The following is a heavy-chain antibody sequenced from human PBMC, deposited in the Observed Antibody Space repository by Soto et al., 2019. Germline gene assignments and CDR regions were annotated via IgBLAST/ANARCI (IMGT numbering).Heavy chain of an antibody. J-gene: IGHJ4*02. V-gene: IGHV3-23*01. CDR1: GFPFTGNP. CDR2: ISGSGGST. D-gene: IGHD6-13*01. CDR3: AYSSTPFDY. Sequence: EVQLLESGGGLVQPGGSLRPPFAPPGFPFTGNPMTWVRQAQGKGLEWVSAISGSGGSTYYADSVKGRFTISRDNSKNTLYLQMNSLRAEDTAVYYCAYSSTPFDYWGQGTLVTVSS.